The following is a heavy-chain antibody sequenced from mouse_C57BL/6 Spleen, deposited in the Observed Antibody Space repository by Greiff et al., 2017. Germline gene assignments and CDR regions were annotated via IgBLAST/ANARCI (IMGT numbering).Heavy chain of an antibody. D-gene: IGHD4-1*01. V-gene: IGHV1-64*01. CDR2: IHPNSGST. CDR3: AGENWDDAMDY. J-gene: IGHJ4*01. CDR1: GYTFTSYR. Sequence: QVQLQQPGAELVKPGASVKLSCKASGYTFTSYRMHWVKQRPGQGLEWIGMIHPNSGSTNYNEKFKSKATLTVDKSSSTAYMQLSSLTSEDSAVYSCAGENWDDAMDYWGQGTSVTVSS.